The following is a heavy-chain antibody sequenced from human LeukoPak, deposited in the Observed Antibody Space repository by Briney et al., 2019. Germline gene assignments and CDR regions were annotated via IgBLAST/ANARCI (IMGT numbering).Heavy chain of an antibody. V-gene: IGHV4-39*07. J-gene: IGHJ4*02. CDR2: IYYSGST. CDR1: GGSISSSSYY. CDR3: ARDHWETTVTNGVDY. Sequence: PSETLSLTCTVSGGSISSSSYYWGWIRQPPGKGLEWIGSIYYSGSTYYNPSLKSRVTISVDTSKNQFSLKLSSVTAADTAVYYCARDHWETTVTNGVDYWGQGTLVTVSS. D-gene: IGHD4-17*01.